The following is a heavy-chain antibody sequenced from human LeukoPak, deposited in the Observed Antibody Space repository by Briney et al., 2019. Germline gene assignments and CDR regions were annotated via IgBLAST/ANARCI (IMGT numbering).Heavy chain of an antibody. D-gene: IGHD6-13*01. Sequence: PGGSLRLSCAASGFTFSSYWMSWVRQAPGKGLEWVANIKQDGSEKYYVDSVKGRFTISRDNAKNSLYLQMNSLRAEDTAVYYCASFGVEVAAARSFDYWGQGTLVTVSS. V-gene: IGHV3-7*01. J-gene: IGHJ4*02. CDR2: IKQDGSEK. CDR1: GFTFSSYW. CDR3: ASFGVEVAAARSFDY.